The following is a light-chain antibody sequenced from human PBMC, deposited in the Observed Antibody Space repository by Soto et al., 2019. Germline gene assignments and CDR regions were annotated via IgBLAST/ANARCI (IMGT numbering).Light chain of an antibody. CDR1: QSVNSN. V-gene: IGKV3-15*01. Sequence: EKVMTQSPATLSVSPGERATLSCRASQSVNSNLAWYQQKPGQPPRLLIYGASTRATGIPARFSGSGSGTEFTLTISSLQSEDFAVYYCQQYNNWPRTFGQGTKVEIK. J-gene: IGKJ1*01. CDR3: QQYNNWPRT. CDR2: GAS.